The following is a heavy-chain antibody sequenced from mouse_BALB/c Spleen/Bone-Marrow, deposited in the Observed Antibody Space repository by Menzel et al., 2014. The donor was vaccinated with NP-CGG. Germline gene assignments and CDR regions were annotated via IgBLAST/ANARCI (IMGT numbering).Heavy chain of an antibody. D-gene: IGHD1-2*01. CDR3: VRSRLRDWYFDV. CDR1: GNTFTSYD. V-gene: IGHV1-85*01. J-gene: IGHJ1*01. Sequence: QVQLQQPGVELVKPGASVKLSCKASGNTFTSYDINWVRQRPEQGLEWIGWIFPGDSTTKYNEKFKGKATLTTDKSSSPVHMQLSRLTSEDSAVYFCVRSRLRDWYFDVWGAGTTVTISS. CDR2: IFPGDSTT.